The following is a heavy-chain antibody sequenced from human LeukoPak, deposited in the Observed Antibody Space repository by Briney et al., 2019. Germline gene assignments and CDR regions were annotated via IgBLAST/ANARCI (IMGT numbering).Heavy chain of an antibody. V-gene: IGHV1-69*05. D-gene: IGHD3-3*01. CDR3: ASQPHTIFGVVPSGGDY. CDR2: IIPIFGTA. J-gene: IGHJ4*02. Sequence: SSVKVSCKASGGTFSSYAISWVRQAPGQGLEWMGGIIPIFGTANYAQKFQGRVMITTDESTSTAYMELSSLRSEDAAVYYCASQPHTIFGVVPSGGDYWGQGTLVTVSS. CDR1: GGTFSSYA.